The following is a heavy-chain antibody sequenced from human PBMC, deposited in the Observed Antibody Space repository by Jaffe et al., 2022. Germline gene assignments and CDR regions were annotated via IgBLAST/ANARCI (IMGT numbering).Heavy chain of an antibody. V-gene: IGHV4-61*02. CDR2: VYTSGST. Sequence: QVQLQESGPGLVKPSQTLSLTCTVTGGSISSGSYYWSWIRQPAGKGLEWVGRVYTSGSTNYNPSLKSRVTISLDTSKNQFSLKLSSVTAADTAVYYCARGINRYSNTWYPFDYWGQGTLVTVSS. CDR3: ARGINRYSNTWYPFDY. J-gene: IGHJ4*02. D-gene: IGHD6-13*01. CDR1: GGSISSGSYY.